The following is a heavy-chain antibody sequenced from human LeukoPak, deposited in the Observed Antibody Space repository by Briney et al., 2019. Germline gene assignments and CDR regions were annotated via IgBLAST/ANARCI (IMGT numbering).Heavy chain of an antibody. Sequence: GSLRLSCAASGFTFSSYAMSWVRQAPPKGLEWVSAISGSGGSTYYADSVKGRFTISRDNSKNTLYLQMNSLRAEDTAVCYCAKARGPRATIELDYWGQGTLVTVSS. CDR3: AKARGPRATIELDY. CDR2: ISGSGGST. CDR1: GFTFSSYA. V-gene: IGHV3-23*01. D-gene: IGHD5-24*01. J-gene: IGHJ4*02.